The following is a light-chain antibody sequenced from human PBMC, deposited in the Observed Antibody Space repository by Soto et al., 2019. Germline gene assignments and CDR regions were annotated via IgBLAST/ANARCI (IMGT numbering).Light chain of an antibody. CDR2: LDSDGSH. CDR3: QTWGADIQV. V-gene: IGLV4-69*01. CDR1: SGHSTYA. J-gene: IGLJ1*01. Sequence: QPVLTQSPSASASLGASVKLTCTLSSGHSTYAIAWHQQQPEKGPRYLMKLDSDGSHTKADGIPDRFSGSSSGAERYLTISSLQSVDEADYYCQTWGADIQVFGTGTKLTVL.